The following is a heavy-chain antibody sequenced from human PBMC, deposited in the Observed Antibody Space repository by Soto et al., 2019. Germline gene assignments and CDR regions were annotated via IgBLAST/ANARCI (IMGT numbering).Heavy chain of an antibody. CDR1: GYPFTING. V-gene: IGHV1-18*01. J-gene: IGHJ4*02. CDR3: ARDRNHGLDN. D-gene: IGHD4-17*01. Sequence: QVQLVQSGAEVKKPGASVKVSCKASGYPFTINGISWVRQAPGQGLEWMGWISANSGTTNYAQKFQGRVIMTTDTSTTTAYMELKSLMSDVTAVYYCARDRNHGLDNWGQGTLVTVS. CDR2: ISANSGTT.